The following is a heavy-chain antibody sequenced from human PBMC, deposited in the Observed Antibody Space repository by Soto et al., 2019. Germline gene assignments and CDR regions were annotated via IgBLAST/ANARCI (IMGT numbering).Heavy chain of an antibody. CDR1: GGTFSSYA. Sequence: QVQLVQSGAEVKKPGSSVKVSCKASGGTFSSYAISWVRQAPGQGLEWMGGIIPIFGTANYAQKFQGRVTMTAEESTNTANMELSRLRSEDTAVYYCARVRLGTTSYYCDYWGQGTLFTVSS. J-gene: IGHJ4*02. CDR3: ARVRLGTTSYYCDY. V-gene: IGHV1-69*12. CDR2: IIPIFGTA. D-gene: IGHD1-7*01.